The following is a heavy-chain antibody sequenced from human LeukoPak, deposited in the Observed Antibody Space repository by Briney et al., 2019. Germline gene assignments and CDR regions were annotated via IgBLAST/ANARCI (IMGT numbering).Heavy chain of an antibody. V-gene: IGHV4-59*01. CDR3: ARVSYTTGGRAEYFQH. CDR2: IYHQAGT. Sequence: SETLSLTCTVSGGYMENIYWHWIRQPPGKGLEWIGYIYHQAGTEYNPSLKSRVTISVDTSKNQFSLKLSSVTAADTAVYYCARVSYTTGGRAEYFQHWGQGTLVTVSS. J-gene: IGHJ1*01. D-gene: IGHD6-19*01. CDR1: GGYMENIY.